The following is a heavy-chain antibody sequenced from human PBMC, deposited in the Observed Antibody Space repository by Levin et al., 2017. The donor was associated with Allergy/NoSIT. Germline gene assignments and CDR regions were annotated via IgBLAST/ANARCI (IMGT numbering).Heavy chain of an antibody. CDR2: MKEDGSET. V-gene: IGHV3-7*01. D-gene: IGHD2-21*02. CDR3: VRVSREVVVVTAIPVALDY. Sequence: PGGSLRLSCTASGFTLSDYWMTWVRQAPGKGLEWVASMKEDGSETYYVDSVRGRFTISRDNAKNSLYLQMNSLRTEDMAVYYCVRVSREVVVVTAIPVALDYWGQGTLVTVSS. CDR1: GFTLSDYW. J-gene: IGHJ4*02.